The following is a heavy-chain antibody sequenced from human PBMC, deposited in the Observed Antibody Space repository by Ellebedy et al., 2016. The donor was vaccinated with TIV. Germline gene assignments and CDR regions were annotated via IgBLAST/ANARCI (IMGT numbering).Heavy chain of an antibody. Sequence: MPGGSLRLSCTVSGGSINFYFWNWIRQPAGKGLEWIARIHSSGSANYNPSLKSRVTMSVDTSKNQLSLKLSSGTAADTAVYYWARDQSGKLIPHNDAFDFWGQGAMVTVSS. CDR1: GGSINFYF. J-gene: IGHJ3*01. D-gene: IGHD3-10*01. CDR2: IHSSGSA. CDR3: ARDQSGKLIPHNDAFDF. V-gene: IGHV4-4*07.